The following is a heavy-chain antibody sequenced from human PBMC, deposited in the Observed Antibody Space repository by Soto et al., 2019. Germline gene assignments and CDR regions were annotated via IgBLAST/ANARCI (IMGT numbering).Heavy chain of an antibody. CDR2: IIPIFPTP. J-gene: IGHJ6*02. D-gene: IGHD2-2*01. V-gene: IGHV1-69*13. CDR1: GGTFGNSA. Sequence: SVKVSCKASGGTFGNSAISWVRQALGQGLEWLGGIIPIFPTPDYAQKFQGRVTITADESTSTAYMELTSLRSEDTAVYYCARHVPAAGYYYGMDVWGQGTTVTVSS. CDR3: ARHVPAAGYYYGMDV.